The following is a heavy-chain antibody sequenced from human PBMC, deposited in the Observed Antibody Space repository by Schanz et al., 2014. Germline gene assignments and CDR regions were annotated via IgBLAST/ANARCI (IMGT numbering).Heavy chain of an antibody. V-gene: IGHV3-30*02. Sequence: QVQLVESGGGVVQPGGSLRLSCAASGFRFSIHGMHLVLRAPGKGLEWVAFIRYDETSKYYSDSVKGRFTISRDVSKNTLYLQLNSLRTEDTAVYYCARAGCINGACKYGMDVWGQGTTVTVSS. CDR2: IRYDETSK. J-gene: IGHJ6*02. CDR1: GFRFSIHG. D-gene: IGHD2-8*01. CDR3: ARAGCINGACKYGMDV.